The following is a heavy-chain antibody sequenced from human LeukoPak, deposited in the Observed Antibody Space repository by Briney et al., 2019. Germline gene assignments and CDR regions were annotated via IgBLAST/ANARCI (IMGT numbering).Heavy chain of an antibody. CDR2: IWYDGRNE. CDR1: GFTFNKYG. J-gene: IGHJ5*01. Sequence: PGGSLRLSCVASGFTFNKYGVHWVRQAPGKGLEWVAVIWYDGRNEYYADSVKGRLAISRDNDKNTVNLLMNSLRAEDTAVYYCARDGSGLAVRGWFDFWGQGTLVTVSS. V-gene: IGHV3-33*01. CDR3: ARDGSGLAVRGWFDF. D-gene: IGHD3-10*01.